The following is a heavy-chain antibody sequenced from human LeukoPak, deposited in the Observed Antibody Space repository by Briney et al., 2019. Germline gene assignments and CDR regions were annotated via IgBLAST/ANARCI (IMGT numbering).Heavy chain of an antibody. D-gene: IGHD2-15*01. J-gene: IGHJ3*02. CDR2: IYTSGST. Sequence: PSETLSLTCTVSGGSISSYDWSWIRQPAGKGLEWIGRIYTSGSTNYNPSLKSRVTMSVDTSKNQFSLKLSSVTAADTAVYYCARSSVVVAANGAFDIWGQGTMVTVSS. CDR3: ARSSVVVAANGAFDI. V-gene: IGHV4-4*07. CDR1: GGSISSYD.